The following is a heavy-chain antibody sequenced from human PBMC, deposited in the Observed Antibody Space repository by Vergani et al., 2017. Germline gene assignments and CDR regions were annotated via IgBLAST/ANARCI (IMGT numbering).Heavy chain of an antibody. Sequence: QVQLEESGGGVVQPGKSLRLSCAASGFTFINYGIHWVRQAPGTGLEWVAVISHDGGNENYADSVKGRFTVSRDNSKNTVYLQMNSLRLEDTAIYFCAKKLERRVSSAPASWGRGTLVTVSS. CDR1: GFTFINYG. CDR2: ISHDGGNE. D-gene: IGHD1-1*01. CDR3: AKKLERRVSSAPAS. J-gene: IGHJ5*02. V-gene: IGHV3-30*18.